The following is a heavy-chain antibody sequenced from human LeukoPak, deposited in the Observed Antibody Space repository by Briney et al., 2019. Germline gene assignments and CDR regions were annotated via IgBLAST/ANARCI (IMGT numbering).Heavy chain of an antibody. J-gene: IGHJ3*02. V-gene: IGHV3-33*01. CDR3: AREAVSDDALNI. Sequence: GGSLRLSCVASGFTFSTYGMHWVRQAPGKGLEWVAVIWNNGRNKYYADSVKGRFTISRDNSKNMLYLQMNSLRAEDTAVYYCAREAVSDDALNIWGQGTMVTVSS. CDR2: IWNNGRNK. D-gene: IGHD2-21*02. CDR1: GFTFSTYG.